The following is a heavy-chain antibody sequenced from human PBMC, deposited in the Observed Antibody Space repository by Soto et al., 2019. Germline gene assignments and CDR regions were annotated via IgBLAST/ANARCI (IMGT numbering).Heavy chain of an antibody. CDR3: ARDPRTAAAGRGIVGSYYGMDV. CDR2: INPNSGGT. V-gene: IGHV1-2*04. CDR1: GYTFTGYY. Sequence: ASVKVSCKASGYTFTGYYMHWVRQAPGQGLEWMGWINPNSGGTNYAQKFQGWVTMTRDTSISTAYMELSRLRSDDTAMDYCARDPRTAAAGRGIVGSYYGMDVWGQGTTVTVSS. D-gene: IGHD6-13*01. J-gene: IGHJ6*02.